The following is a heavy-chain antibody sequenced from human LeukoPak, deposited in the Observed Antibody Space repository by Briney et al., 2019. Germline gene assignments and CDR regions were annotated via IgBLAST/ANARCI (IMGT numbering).Heavy chain of an antibody. V-gene: IGHV4-59*01. CDR3: ARESGYSYDSSGYFDY. D-gene: IGHD3-22*01. Sequence: SETLSFTCTVSGGSISSYYWSWIRQPPGKGLEWIGDIYYSGSTNYNPSLKSRGSISVDTSKNQFSLKMSSVTAADTAVYYCARESGYSYDSSGYFDYWGQGTLVTVSS. J-gene: IGHJ4*02. CDR1: GGSISSYY. CDR2: IYYSGST.